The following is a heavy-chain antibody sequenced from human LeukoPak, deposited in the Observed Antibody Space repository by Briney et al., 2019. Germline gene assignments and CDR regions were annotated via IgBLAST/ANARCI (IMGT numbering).Heavy chain of an antibody. CDR3: ARDKAGSSWEFDP. CDR2: MNPSSGNT. CDR1: GYTLTELS. D-gene: IGHD6-13*01. J-gene: IGHJ5*02. V-gene: IGHV1-8*01. Sequence: ASVKVSCKVSGYTLTELSMHWVRQAPGQGLEWMGWMNPSSGNTGYAQKFQGRVTMTRNTSISTAYMELSSLRSEDTAVYYCARDKAGSSWEFDPWGQGTLVTVSS.